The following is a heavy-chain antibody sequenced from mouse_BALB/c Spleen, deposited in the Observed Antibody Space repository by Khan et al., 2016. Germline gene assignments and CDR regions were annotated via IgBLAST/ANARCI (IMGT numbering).Heavy chain of an antibody. V-gene: IGHV9-3*02. D-gene: IGHD1-1*01. CDR3: AADYYGINWFAY. CDR1: GYTFTNYG. CDR2: INTNTGEP. J-gene: IGHJ3*01. Sequence: QIQLVQSGPELKKPGETVKISCKASGYTFTNYGMNWVKQAPGKGLKWMGWINTNTGEPTYAEEFKGRFACSLETSASTAYLQINNLKNEDTATYFCAADYYGINWFAYWGQGTLVTVSA.